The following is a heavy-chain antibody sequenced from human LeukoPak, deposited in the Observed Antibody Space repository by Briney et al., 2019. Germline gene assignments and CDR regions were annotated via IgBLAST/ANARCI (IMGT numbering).Heavy chain of an antibody. CDR2: IYYSGST. CDR1: GGSVSSGGHY. J-gene: IGHJ5*02. Sequence: SGPTLVKPSETLSLTCTASGGSVSSGGHYWSWIRQPPGKGLEWIGYIYYSGSTNYNPSLKSRVTISVDTSKNQFSLKLSSVTAADTAVYYCARGWNYYDSSGYYNWFDPWGQGTLVTVSS. D-gene: IGHD3-22*01. V-gene: IGHV4-61*08. CDR3: ARGWNYYDSSGYYNWFDP.